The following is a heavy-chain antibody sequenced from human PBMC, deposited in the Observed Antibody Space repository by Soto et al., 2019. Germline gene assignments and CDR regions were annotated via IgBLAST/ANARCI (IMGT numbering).Heavy chain of an antibody. J-gene: IGHJ4*02. V-gene: IGHV4-39*01. D-gene: IGHD6-19*01. Sequence: PSETLSLTCTVSGGSISSSGYYWGWIRQPPGKGLEWIGSIYYSGSTYYNPSLKSRVTISVDTYKNQFSLKLGSVTAADTAVYYCARLYSSGWYQDYWGQGTLVTVSS. CDR3: ARLYSSGWYQDY. CDR1: GGSISSSGYY. CDR2: IYYSGST.